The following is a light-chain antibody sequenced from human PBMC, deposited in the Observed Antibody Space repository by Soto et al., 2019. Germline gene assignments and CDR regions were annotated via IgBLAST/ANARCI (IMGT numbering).Light chain of an antibody. CDR2: EDN. V-gene: IGLV1-51*02. J-gene: IGLJ2*01. CDR3: GTWDSSLSAIL. Sequence: QSVLTQPPSVSAAPGQKVTISCSGSSSNIENNYVSWYQQLPGAAPKLLIHEDNKRPSGIPDRFSGSKSGTSATLGITGLLTGDEADYYCGTWDSSLSAILFGGRTKVTVL. CDR1: SSNIENNY.